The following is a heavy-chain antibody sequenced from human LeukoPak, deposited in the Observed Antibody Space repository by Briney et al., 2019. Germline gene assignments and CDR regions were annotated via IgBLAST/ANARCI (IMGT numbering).Heavy chain of an antibody. V-gene: IGHV4-38-2*02. Sequence: SETLSLTCTVSGYSISSGYYWGWIRQPPGKGLEWIGSIYHSGSTYYNPSLKSRVTISVDTSKNQFSLKLSSVTAADTAVYYCAISGIALHAFDIWGQGTMVTVSS. CDR2: IYHSGST. CDR3: AISGIALHAFDI. D-gene: IGHD6-13*01. J-gene: IGHJ3*02. CDR1: GYSISSGYY.